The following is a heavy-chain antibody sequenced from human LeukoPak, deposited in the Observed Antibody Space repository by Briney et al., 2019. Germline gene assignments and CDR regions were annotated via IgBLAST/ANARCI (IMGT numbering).Heavy chain of an antibody. CDR3: ARKNYDFWSGSSSHTGY. V-gene: IGHV3-30*03. D-gene: IGHD3-3*01. CDR2: ISYDGSNK. CDR1: GFTFSSYG. J-gene: IGHJ4*02. Sequence: GGSLRLSCAASGFTFSSYGMHWVRQAPGKGLEWVAVISYDGSNKYYADSVKGRFTISRDNSKNTLYLQMNSLRAEDTAVYYCARKNYDFWSGSSSHTGYWGQGTLVTVSS.